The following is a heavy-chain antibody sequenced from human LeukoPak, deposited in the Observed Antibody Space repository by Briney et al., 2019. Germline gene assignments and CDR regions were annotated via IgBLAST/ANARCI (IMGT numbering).Heavy chain of an antibody. V-gene: IGHV4-31*03. Sequence: PSETLSLTCTVSGGSISSGGYYWSWIRQHPGKGLEWIGYISYSGLTYYIPSLKSRVTMSVDTPKNQFSLKLSSVTAADTAVYYCARGTGITIFGVVSGNWFDPWGQGTLVTVSS. J-gene: IGHJ5*02. CDR2: ISYSGLT. CDR1: GGSISSGGYY. D-gene: IGHD3-3*01. CDR3: ARGTGITIFGVVSGNWFDP.